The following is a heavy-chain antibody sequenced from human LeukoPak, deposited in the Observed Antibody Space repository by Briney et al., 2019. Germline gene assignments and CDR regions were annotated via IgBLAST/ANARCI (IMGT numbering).Heavy chain of an antibody. D-gene: IGHD2-21*02. CDR1: GFTLNRCW. J-gene: IGHJ1*01. Sequence: GGSLRLSCVVSGFTLNRCWMNWVRQAPGKGLEWVAHINPDGRDAYYVDSVKGRFTISRDNAQNSMYLQMNSLRVEDTAVYYCTSWGDTTAEYFQRWGQGTLVTVSS. V-gene: IGHV3-7*01. CDR2: INPDGRDA. CDR3: TSWGDTTAEYFQR.